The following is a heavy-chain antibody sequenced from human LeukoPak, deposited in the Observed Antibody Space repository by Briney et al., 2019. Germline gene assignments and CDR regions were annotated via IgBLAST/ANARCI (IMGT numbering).Heavy chain of an antibody. D-gene: IGHD3-9*01. CDR2: ISGSGTGT. Sequence: GRTLRLSCAATGFTFSSSSMSWGRQAPGRGLEWVSLISGSGTGTSYADSVRGRFTISRDNSKNTLYLPMNSLRAEDTAVYYCAKGGTPGYVIYYFDYWGQGTLVTVSS. J-gene: IGHJ4*02. V-gene: IGHV3-23*01. CDR1: GFTFSSSS. CDR3: AKGGTPGYVIYYFDY.